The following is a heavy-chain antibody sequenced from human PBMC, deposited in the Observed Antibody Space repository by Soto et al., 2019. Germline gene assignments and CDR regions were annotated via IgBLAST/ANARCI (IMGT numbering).Heavy chain of an antibody. V-gene: IGHV1-3*01. J-gene: IGHJ4*02. CDR1: GYTFTSYA. CDR3: ARAPSWYNFDY. Sequence: SRKASGYTFTSYAMHWVRQAPGQRLEWMGWINAGNGNTKYSQKFQGRVTITRDTSASTAYMELSSLRSEDTAVYYCARAPSWYNFDYWGQGTLVTVSS. CDR2: INAGNGNT. D-gene: IGHD6-13*01.